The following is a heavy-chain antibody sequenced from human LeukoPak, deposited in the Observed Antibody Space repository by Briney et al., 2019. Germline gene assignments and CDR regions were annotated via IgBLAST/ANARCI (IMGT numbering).Heavy chain of an antibody. V-gene: IGHV1-18*01. CDR3: ARDAQGFDWFRGLDYYYMDV. Sequence: ASVKVSCKASGYTFTSYGISWVRQAPGQGLEWMGWISAYNGNTNYAQKLQGRVTMTTDTFTSTAYMELRSLRSDDTAVYYCARDAQGFDWFRGLDYYYMDVWGKGTTVTVSS. J-gene: IGHJ6*03. CDR2: ISAYNGNT. CDR1: GYTFTSYG. D-gene: IGHD3-9*01.